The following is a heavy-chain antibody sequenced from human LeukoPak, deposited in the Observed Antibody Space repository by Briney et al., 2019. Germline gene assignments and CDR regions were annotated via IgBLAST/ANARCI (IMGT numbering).Heavy chain of an antibody. D-gene: IGHD5-18*01. CDR3: AREATAMAPGGGY. V-gene: IGHV4-39*07. Sequence: SETLSLTCTVSGGSISSYYWGWIRQPPGKGLEWIGSIYYSGSTYYNPSLKSRVTISVDTSKNQFSLKLSSVTAADTAVYYCAREATAMAPGGGYWGQGTLVTVSS. J-gene: IGHJ4*02. CDR2: IYYSGST. CDR1: GGSISSYY.